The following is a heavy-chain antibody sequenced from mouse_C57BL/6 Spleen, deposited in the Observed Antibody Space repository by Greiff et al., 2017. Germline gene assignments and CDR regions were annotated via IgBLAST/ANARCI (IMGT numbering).Heavy chain of an antibody. Sequence: EVKLVESEGGLVQPGSSMKLSCTASGFTFSDYYMAWVRQVPEKGLEWVANINYDGSSTYYLDSLKSRFIISRDNAKNILYLQMSSLKSEDTATYYCARVPMITPYWYFDVWGTGTTVTVSS. D-gene: IGHD2-4*01. J-gene: IGHJ1*03. CDR2: INYDGSST. CDR1: GFTFSDYY. CDR3: ARVPMITPYWYFDV. V-gene: IGHV5-16*01.